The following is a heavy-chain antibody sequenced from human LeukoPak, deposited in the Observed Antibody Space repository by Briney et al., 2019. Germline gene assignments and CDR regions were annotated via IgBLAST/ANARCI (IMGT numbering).Heavy chain of an antibody. J-gene: IGHJ4*02. V-gene: IGHV1-2*02. Sequence: ASVMVSCKASGYTFTGYYMHWVRQAPGQGLEWMGWINPNSSGTNYAQKFQGRVTMTRDTSISTAYMELSRLRSDDTAVYYCARAPSWIQLWLLGYWGQGTLVTVSS. CDR1: GYTFTGYY. CDR2: INPNSSGT. CDR3: ARAPSWIQLWLLGY. D-gene: IGHD5-18*01.